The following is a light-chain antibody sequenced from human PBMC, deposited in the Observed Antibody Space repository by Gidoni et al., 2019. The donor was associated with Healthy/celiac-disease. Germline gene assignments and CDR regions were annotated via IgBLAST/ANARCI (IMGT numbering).Light chain of an antibody. CDR3: QQSYSTPRKLT. CDR2: AAS. J-gene: IGKJ4*01. Sequence: DIQMTQSPSSLSASVGDRVTITCRASQSISSYLNWYQQKPGKAPKLLIYAASSLQSGVPSRFSGSGSGTDFTPTISSLQSEDFATYYCQQSYSTPRKLTFGGGTKVEIK. V-gene: IGKV1-39*01. CDR1: QSISSY.